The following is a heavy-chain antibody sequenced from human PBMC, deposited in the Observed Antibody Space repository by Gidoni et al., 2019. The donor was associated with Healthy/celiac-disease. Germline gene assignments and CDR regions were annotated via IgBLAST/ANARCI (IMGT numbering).Heavy chain of an antibody. CDR1: GFTFSSYG. CDR3: AKDSLDYDFWSGYLWNWGRALYTWDY. J-gene: IGHJ4*02. D-gene: IGHD3-3*01. CDR2: ISYDGSNK. Sequence: QVQLVESGGGVVQPGRSLSLSCAACGFTFSSYGMHWLRQASGKGLEWVAVISYDGSNKYYADSVKGRFTISRDNSKNTLYLQMNSLRAEDTAVYYCAKDSLDYDFWSGYLWNWGRALYTWDYWGQGTLVTVSS. V-gene: IGHV3-30*18.